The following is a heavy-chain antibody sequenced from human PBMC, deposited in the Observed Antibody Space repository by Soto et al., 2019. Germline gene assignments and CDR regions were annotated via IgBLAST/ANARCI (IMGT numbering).Heavy chain of an antibody. Sequence: QVQLVESGGGVVQPGRSLRLSCAASGFTFSSYGMHRVRHAPGKGLEWVAVIWYDGSNKYYADSVKGRFTISRDNSKNTLYMQMNSLRAEDTAVYYCARDQLYSSSWSDYWGQGTLVTVSS. V-gene: IGHV3-33*01. J-gene: IGHJ4*02. CDR3: ARDQLYSSSWSDY. CDR2: IWYDGSNK. CDR1: GFTFSSYG. D-gene: IGHD6-13*01.